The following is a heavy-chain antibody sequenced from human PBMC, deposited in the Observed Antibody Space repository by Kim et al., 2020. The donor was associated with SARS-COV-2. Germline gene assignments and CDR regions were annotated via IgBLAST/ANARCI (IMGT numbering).Heavy chain of an antibody. Sequence: GGSLRLSCAASGFTFDDYAIQWVRQVPGKGLEWVSLISRDGGEIKYADSVKRLFTISRDNSKKSVYLQMNSLRSEDTALYYCVRGQQWLIKNWGQGTQVTVSS. CDR2: ISRDGGEI. D-gene: IGHD6-19*01. CDR1: GFTFDDYA. CDR3: VRGQQWLIKN. V-gene: IGHV3-43*02. J-gene: IGHJ4*02.